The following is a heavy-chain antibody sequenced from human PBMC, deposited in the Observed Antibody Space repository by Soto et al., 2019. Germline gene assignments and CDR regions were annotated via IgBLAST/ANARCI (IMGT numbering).Heavy chain of an antibody. Sequence: GESLKISCKGSGYSFTSYWIGWVRQMPGKGLEWMGIIYPGDSDTRYSPSFQGQVTISADKSISTAYLQWSSLKASDTAMYYCARQGYGSGSYSSVYGMDVWGQGTTVTVSS. V-gene: IGHV5-51*01. J-gene: IGHJ6*02. CDR2: IYPGDSDT. D-gene: IGHD3-10*01. CDR3: ARQGYGSGSYSSVYGMDV. CDR1: GYSFTSYW.